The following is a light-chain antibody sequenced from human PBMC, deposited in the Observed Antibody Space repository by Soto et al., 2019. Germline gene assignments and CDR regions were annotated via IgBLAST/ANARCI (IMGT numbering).Light chain of an antibody. J-gene: IGKJ5*01. CDR1: QSISSY. V-gene: IGKV1-39*01. CDR3: QQSYSTPIT. CDR2: AAS. Sequence: DLQVTQSPSSLSSSVVDRVTIPCRASQSISSYLNWYQQKPGKAPKLLIYAASSLQSGVPSRFSGSGSGTDFTLTISSLQPEDFATYYCQQSYSTPITFGQGTRLEIK.